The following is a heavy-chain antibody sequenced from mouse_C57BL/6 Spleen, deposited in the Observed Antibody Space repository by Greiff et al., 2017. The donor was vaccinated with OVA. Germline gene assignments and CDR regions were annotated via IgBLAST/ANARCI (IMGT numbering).Heavy chain of an antibody. CDR1: GYTFTSYW. CDR3: ARRLGPTTVDAMDY. Sequence: QVQLQQPGAELVKPGASVKLSCKASGYTFTSYWMHWVKQRPGQGLEWIGMIHPNSGSTNYNEKFKSKATLTVDKSSSTAYMQLSSLTSEDSAVYYCARRLGPTTVDAMDYWGQGTSVTVSS. J-gene: IGHJ4*01. V-gene: IGHV1-64*01. CDR2: IHPNSGST. D-gene: IGHD1-1*01.